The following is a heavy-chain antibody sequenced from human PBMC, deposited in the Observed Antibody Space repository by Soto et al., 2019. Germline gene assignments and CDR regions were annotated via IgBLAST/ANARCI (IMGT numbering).Heavy chain of an antibody. Sequence: QVQLKQWGAGLLKPSETLSLTCAVYDGSFSGYYWSWIRQPPGKGLEWIGEINHSGCTNYNPSLKSRVTISVDTSKNQFSLNLSSVTAADTAVYYCARGRPSCSGGSCVVGYFDYWGQGTLVTVSS. CDR1: DGSFSGYY. V-gene: IGHV4-34*01. CDR2: INHSGCT. J-gene: IGHJ4*02. CDR3: ARGRPSCSGGSCVVGYFDY. D-gene: IGHD2-15*01.